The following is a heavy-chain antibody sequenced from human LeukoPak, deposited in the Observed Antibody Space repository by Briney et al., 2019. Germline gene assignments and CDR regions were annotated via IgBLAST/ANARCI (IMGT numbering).Heavy chain of an antibody. CDR2: ISSSSSTI. V-gene: IGHV3-48*01. D-gene: IGHD7-27*01. Sequence: PGGSLRLSCAASGFTFSSYSMNWVRQAPGKGLEWVSYISSSSSTIYYADSVKGRFTISRDNAKNSLYLQMNSLRAEDTAVYYCARGNWVPEDAFDIWGQGTMVTVSS. J-gene: IGHJ3*02. CDR3: ARGNWVPEDAFDI. CDR1: GFTFSSYS.